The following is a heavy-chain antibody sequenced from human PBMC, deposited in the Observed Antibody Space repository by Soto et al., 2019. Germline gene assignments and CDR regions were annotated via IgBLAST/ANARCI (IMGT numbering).Heavy chain of an antibody. CDR1: GFTFDDYG. D-gene: IGHD2-2*01. CDR2: INWNGGST. J-gene: IGHJ5*02. Sequence: GGSLRLSCAASGFTFDDYGMSWVRQAPGKGLEWVSGINWNGGSTGYADSVKGRFTISRDNSKNTLYLQMNSLRAEDTAVYYCARAYCISTSCYRGWFDPWGQGTLVTV. V-gene: IGHV3-20*04. CDR3: ARAYCISTSCYRGWFDP.